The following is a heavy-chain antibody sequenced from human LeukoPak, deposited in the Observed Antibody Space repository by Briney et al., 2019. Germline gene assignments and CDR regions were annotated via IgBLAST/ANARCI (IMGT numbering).Heavy chain of an antibody. CDR1: GFTVSSNY. V-gene: IGHV3-66*01. CDR2: IYSGGST. CDR3: AREAPGSAFDI. J-gene: IGHJ3*02. Sequence: GGSLRLSCAASGFTVSSNYMSWVRHAPGKGLERVSVIYSGGSTYYADSVKGRFTISRDNSKNTLYLQMNSLRAEDTAVYYCAREAPGSAFDIWGQGTMVTVSS.